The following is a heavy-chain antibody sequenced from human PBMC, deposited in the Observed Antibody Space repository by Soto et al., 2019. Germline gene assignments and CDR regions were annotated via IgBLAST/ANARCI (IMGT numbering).Heavy chain of an antibody. CDR3: ARMSGGTRFGELLFPN. CDR1: GGSISSSSYY. D-gene: IGHD3-10*02. J-gene: IGHJ4*02. Sequence: SQTLSLTCTVSGGSISSSSYYWGWIRQPPGKGLEWIGSIYYSGSTYYNPSLKSRVTISVDTSKNQFSLKLSSVTAADTAVYYCARMSGGTRFGELLFPNWGQGTLVTVSS. CDR2: IYYSGST. V-gene: IGHV4-39*01.